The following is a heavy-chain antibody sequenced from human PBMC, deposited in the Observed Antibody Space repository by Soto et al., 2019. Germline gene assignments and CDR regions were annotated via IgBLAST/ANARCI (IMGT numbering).Heavy chain of an antibody. CDR2: IYYSGST. J-gene: IGHJ6*03. CDR1: GGSISSSSYY. Sequence: SETLSLTCTVSGGSISSSSYYWGWIRQPPGKGLEWIGSIYYSGSTYYNPSLKSRDTISVDTSKNQFSLKLSSVTAADTAVYYCARQYSSSSPHYYYYMDVWGKGTTVTVSS. V-gene: IGHV4-39*01. D-gene: IGHD6-6*01. CDR3: ARQYSSSSPHYYYYMDV.